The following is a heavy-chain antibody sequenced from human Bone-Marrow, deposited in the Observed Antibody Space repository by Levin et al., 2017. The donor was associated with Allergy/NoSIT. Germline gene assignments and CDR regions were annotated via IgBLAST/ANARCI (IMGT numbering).Heavy chain of an antibody. CDR3: ARERMAIPPYYYYYGMDV. CDR1: GFTFSSYA. CDR2: ISYDGSNK. V-gene: IGHV3-30-3*01. J-gene: IGHJ6*02. D-gene: IGHD2-21*01. Sequence: GESLKISCAASGFTFSSYAMHWVRQAPGKGLEWVAVISYDGSNKYYADSVKGRFTISRDNSKNTLYLQMNSLRAEDTAVYYCARERMAIPPYYYYYGMDVWGQGTTVTVSS.